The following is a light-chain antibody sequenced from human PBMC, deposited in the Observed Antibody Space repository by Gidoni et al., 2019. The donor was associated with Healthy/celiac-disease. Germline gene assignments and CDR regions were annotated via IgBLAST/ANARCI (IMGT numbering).Light chain of an antibody. V-gene: IGKV4-1*01. J-gene: IGKJ4*01. CDR2: WAS. CDR3: QQYYSTPLT. CDR1: QSVLYSSKNKNY. Sequence: DIVMTQSPDSLAVSLGERATINCKSSQSVLYSSKNKNYLAWYQQKPGQPPKLLIYWASTRESGVPDRFHGSGSGTDFTLTISSLQAEDVAVYYCQQYYSTPLTFGGGTKVEIK.